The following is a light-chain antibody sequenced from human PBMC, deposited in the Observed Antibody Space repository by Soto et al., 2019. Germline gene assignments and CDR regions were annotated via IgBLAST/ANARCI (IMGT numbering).Light chain of an antibody. J-gene: IGLJ2*01. CDR1: TSDVGGCNY. CDR3: SSYTTSSIVV. Sequence: QSVLTQPASVSGSPGQSITISCTGTTSDVGGCNYVSWYQQHPGKAPKLIIYDVSNRPSGVSNRFSGSKSASTASLTISGLQAEDEADYYCSSYTTSSIVVFGGGTKLTVL. V-gene: IGLV2-14*01. CDR2: DVS.